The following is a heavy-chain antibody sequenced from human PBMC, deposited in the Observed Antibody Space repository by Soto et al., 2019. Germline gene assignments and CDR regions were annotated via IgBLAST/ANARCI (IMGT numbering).Heavy chain of an antibody. CDR2: IFSNDEK. CDR1: GFSLSNARMG. D-gene: IGHD3-22*01. J-gene: IGHJ3*02. V-gene: IGHV2-26*01. CDR3: ARSPDYYDSRDNAFDI. Sequence: QVTLKESGPVLVKPTETLTLTCTVSGFSLSNARMGVSWIRQPPGKALEWLAHIFSNDEKSYSTSLKTRLTISKDTSKSQVVLIMTTMDPVDTATYYCARSPDYYDSRDNAFDIWGQGTMVTVSS.